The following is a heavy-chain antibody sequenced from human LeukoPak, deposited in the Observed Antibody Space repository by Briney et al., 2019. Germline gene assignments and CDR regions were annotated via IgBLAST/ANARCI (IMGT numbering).Heavy chain of an antibody. Sequence: GGSLRLSCAASGFTFSSYGMHWVRQAPGKGLEWVAVIWYDGSNKYYADSVKGRFTISRDNSKNTLYLQMNSLRAEDTAVYYCAARIAAAGRYYYYGMDVWGQGTTVTVSS. CDR1: GFTFSSYG. D-gene: IGHD6-13*01. J-gene: IGHJ6*02. CDR2: IWYDGSNK. CDR3: AARIAAAGRYYYYGMDV. V-gene: IGHV3-33*01.